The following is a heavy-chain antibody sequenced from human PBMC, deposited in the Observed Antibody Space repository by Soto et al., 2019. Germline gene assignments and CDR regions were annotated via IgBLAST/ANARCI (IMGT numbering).Heavy chain of an antibody. CDR3: ARDHLHYYCGGSCYSSRYFDL. V-gene: IGHV3-72*01. CDR1: GFTFSDHY. Sequence: LVESGGGLVQPGGSLRLSCAASGFTFSDHYMDWVRQAPGKGLEWVGRSRNKANSYTTEYAASVKGRFTISRDDSKNSLYLQMNSLKPEDTAVYYCARDHLHYYCGGSCYSSRYFDLWGRGTLVTVSS. J-gene: IGHJ2*01. D-gene: IGHD2-15*01. CDR2: SRNKANSYTT.